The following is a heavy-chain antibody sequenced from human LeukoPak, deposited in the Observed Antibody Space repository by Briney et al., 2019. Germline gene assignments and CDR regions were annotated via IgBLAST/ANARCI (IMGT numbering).Heavy chain of an antibody. CDR3: AVGYCSGGSCYSGY. J-gene: IGHJ4*02. CDR1: GGSFSGYY. Sequence: PSETLSPTCAVYGGSFSGYYWSWIRQPPGKGLEWIGEINHSGSTNYNPSLKSRVTISVDTSKNQFSLKLSSVTAADTAVYYCAVGYCSGGSCYSGYWGQGTLVTVSS. CDR2: INHSGST. V-gene: IGHV4-34*01. D-gene: IGHD2-15*01.